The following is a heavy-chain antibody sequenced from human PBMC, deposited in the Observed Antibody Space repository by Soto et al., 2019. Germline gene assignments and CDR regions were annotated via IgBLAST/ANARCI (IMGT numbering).Heavy chain of an antibody. CDR1: GYSFTSYG. CDR2: ISAYNGNT. CDR3: AFIAAAGADFDY. Sequence: APAKVSCKASGYSFTSYGISWVRQAPGQGLEWMGWISAYNGNTNYAQKLQGRVTMTTDTSTSTAYMELRSLRSDDTAVYYCAFIAAAGADFDYWGQGTLVTVS. J-gene: IGHJ4*02. V-gene: IGHV1-18*04. D-gene: IGHD6-13*01.